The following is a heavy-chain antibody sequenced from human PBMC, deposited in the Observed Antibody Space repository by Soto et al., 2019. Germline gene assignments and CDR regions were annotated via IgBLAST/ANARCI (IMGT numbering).Heavy chain of an antibody. J-gene: IGHJ6*02. D-gene: IGHD3-3*01. Sequence: ASVKVSCKASGYTFTGYYMHWVRQAPGQGLEWMGWINPNSGGTNYAQKFQGRVTMTRDTSISTAYMELSRLRSDDTAVYYCARDLYYDFWSGYSYYYGMDVWGQGTTVTVS. V-gene: IGHV1-2*02. CDR3: ARDLYYDFWSGYSYYYGMDV. CDR1: GYTFTGYY. CDR2: INPNSGGT.